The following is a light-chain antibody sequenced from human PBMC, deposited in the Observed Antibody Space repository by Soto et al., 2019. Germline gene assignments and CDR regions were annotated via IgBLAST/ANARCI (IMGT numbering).Light chain of an antibody. CDR1: QSISSW. V-gene: IGKV1-5*03. Sequence: DVQMSQSPSTLSASVGDRFTITCRASQSISSWLAWYQQKPGKAPKLLIYKASSLESGVPSRFRGSGSGTEFTLTISSLQPDDFETYYCQQYNSYPITFGQGTRLEIK. CDR2: KAS. J-gene: IGKJ5*01. CDR3: QQYNSYPIT.